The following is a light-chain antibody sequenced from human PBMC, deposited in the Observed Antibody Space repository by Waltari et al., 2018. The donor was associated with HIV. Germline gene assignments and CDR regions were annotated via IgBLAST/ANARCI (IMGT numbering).Light chain of an antibody. CDR2: WAS. V-gene: IGKV4-1*01. CDR1: QSALYSSNKKKY. CDR3: QQYYTTPWT. J-gene: IGKJ1*01. Sequence: DIVMAQSPDSLAVSLGERATINCKSSQSALYSSNKKKYLAWYQQKAGQPPKLLIYWASTRESGVPDRFSGSGSGTDFTLTISSLQAEDVAVYYCQQYYTTPWTFGQGTKVEVK.